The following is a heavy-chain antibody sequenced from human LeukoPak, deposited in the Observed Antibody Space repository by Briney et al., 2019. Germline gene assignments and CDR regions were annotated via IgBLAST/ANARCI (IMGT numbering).Heavy chain of an antibody. V-gene: IGHV3-30-3*01. J-gene: IGHJ6*02. CDR3: ARDGYYYYGMDV. Sequence: PGRSLRLSCAASGFTFSNYAMHWVRQAPGKGLEGVAGMSYDGNNKYYADSVKGRFTISRDNAKNSLYLQMNSLRAEDTAVYYCARDGYYYYGMDVWGQGTTVTVSS. CDR1: GFTFSNYA. CDR2: MSYDGNNK.